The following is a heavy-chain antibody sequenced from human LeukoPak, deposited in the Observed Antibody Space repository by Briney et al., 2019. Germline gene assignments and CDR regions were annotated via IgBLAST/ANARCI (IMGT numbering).Heavy chain of an antibody. J-gene: IGHJ4*02. CDR3: ARAAPGYSSGWSDY. Sequence: SETLSLTCTVSGGSISSSSYYWGWIRQPPGKGLEWIGSIYYSGSTYYNPSLKSRVTISVDTSKNQFSLKLSSVTAADTAVYYCARAAPGYSSGWSDYWGQGTLVTVSS. D-gene: IGHD6-19*01. CDR2: IYYSGST. V-gene: IGHV4-39*07. CDR1: GGSISSSSYY.